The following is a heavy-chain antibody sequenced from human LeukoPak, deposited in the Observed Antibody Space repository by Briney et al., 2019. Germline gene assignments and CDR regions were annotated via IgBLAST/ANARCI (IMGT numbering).Heavy chain of an antibody. CDR2: INAGNGNT. CDR1: GYTFTSYA. D-gene: IGHD3-10*01. J-gene: IGHJ4*02. CDR3: ARNGKAVWFPRYFDY. Sequence: ASVKVSCKASGYTFTSYAMHWVRQAPGQRLEWMGWINAGNGNTKYSQKFQGRVTITRDTSASTAYMELSSLRSEDTAVYYCARNGKAVWFPRYFDYWGQGTLVTVSS. V-gene: IGHV1-3*01.